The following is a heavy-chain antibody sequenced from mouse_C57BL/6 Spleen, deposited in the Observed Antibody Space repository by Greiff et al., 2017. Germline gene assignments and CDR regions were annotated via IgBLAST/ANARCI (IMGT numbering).Heavy chain of an antibody. V-gene: IGHV1-26*01. J-gene: IGHJ3*01. Sequence: VQLQQSGPELVKPGASVKISCKASGYTFTDYYMNWVKQSHGKSLEWIGDINPNNGGTSYNQKFKGKATLTVDTSSSTAYMELLSLTAEDSAVYYCARGSYCCSPFAYWGQGTLVTVSA. CDR3: ARGSYCCSPFAY. CDR1: GYTFTDYY. CDR2: INPNNGGT. D-gene: IGHD1-1*01.